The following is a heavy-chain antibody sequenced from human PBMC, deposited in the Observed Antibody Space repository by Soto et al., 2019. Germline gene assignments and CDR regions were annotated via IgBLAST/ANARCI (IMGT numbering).Heavy chain of an antibody. CDR2: IDPGDSYT. CDR1: GYSFTSYW. V-gene: IGHV5-51*01. J-gene: IGHJ6*02. CDR3: ARLAGSPSGMDV. Sequence: SLNISCNGSGYSFTSYWISWVRQMPGKGLEWVGIIDPGDSYTKYNPSFQGHVTLSADRSITTAYLQWSSLKASDTAIYYCARLAGSPSGMDVWGLGTTVTVTS. D-gene: IGHD6-25*01.